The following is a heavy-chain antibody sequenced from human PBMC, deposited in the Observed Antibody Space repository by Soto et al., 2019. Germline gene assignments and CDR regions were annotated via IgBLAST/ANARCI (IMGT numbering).Heavy chain of an antibody. D-gene: IGHD2-8*01. V-gene: IGHV1-18*01. J-gene: IGHJ6*02. CDR1: GYTFTSYG. Sequence: ASVKVSCKASGYTFTSYGISWVRQAPGQGLEWMGWISAYNGNTNYAQKLQGRVTMTTDTSTSTAYMELRSLRSDDTAVYYCAREGEYSTNGVCADFYYYGMDVWCQGASVTVSS. CDR3: AREGEYSTNGVCADFYYYGMDV. CDR2: ISAYNGNT.